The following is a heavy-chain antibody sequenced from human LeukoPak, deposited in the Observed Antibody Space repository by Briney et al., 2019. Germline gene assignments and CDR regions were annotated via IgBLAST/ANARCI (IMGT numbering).Heavy chain of an antibody. V-gene: IGHV4-59*04. CDR2: IYYSGST. Sequence: KASETLSLTCTVSGGSISGFYWSWIRQPPGKGLEWIGYIYYSGSTYYNPSLRSRVTISVDTSKNQFSLKLSSVTAADTAVYFCAGYHYTSGSYYNGIDYWGQGTLVTVSS. CDR1: GGSISGFY. CDR3: AGYHYTSGSYYNGIDY. D-gene: IGHD3-10*01. J-gene: IGHJ4*02.